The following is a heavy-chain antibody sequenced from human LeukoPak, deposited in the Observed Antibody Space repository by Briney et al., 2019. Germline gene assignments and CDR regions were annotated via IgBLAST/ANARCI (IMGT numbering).Heavy chain of an antibody. CDR2: ISRGSGTI. CDR1: GFPFSTYS. CDR3: ARDPAGAGIYYDY. V-gene: IGHV3-48*01. J-gene: IGHJ4*02. Sequence: GGPLRLSCVASGFPFSTYSMNWVRQAPGKGVEWVSYISRGSGTIHYAHSVKGRFTISRDNDKNSLYLQMNSLRAEDTAVYYCARDPAGAGIYYDYWGQATQVTLSS. D-gene: IGHD6-19*01.